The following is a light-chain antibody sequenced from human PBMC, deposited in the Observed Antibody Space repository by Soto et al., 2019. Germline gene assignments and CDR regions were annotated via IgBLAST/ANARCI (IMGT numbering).Light chain of an antibody. V-gene: IGKV3-20*01. CDR2: GAS. Sequence: PGERATLSCRASQSVSSSYLAWYQQKPGQAPRLLIYGASSRATGIPDRFSGSGSGTDFTLTISRLEPEDFAVYYCQQYDSSPKTLGQGTKVDIK. CDR3: QQYDSSPKT. CDR1: QSVSSSY. J-gene: IGKJ1*01.